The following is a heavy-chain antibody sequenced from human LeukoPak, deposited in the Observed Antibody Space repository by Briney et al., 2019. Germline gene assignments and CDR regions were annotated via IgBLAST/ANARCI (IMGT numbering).Heavy chain of an antibody. J-gene: IGHJ4*02. CDR1: GFTFSGYW. V-gene: IGHV3-7*01. Sequence: QAGGSLRLSCADSGFTFSGYWMNWVRQAPGKGLEWVANINQNGGEKYYVDSVKGRFTISRDNGKNSLYLQMNSLRAEDTAVYYRARYRHLGYWGQGTLVTVSS. CDR3: ARYRHLGY. CDR2: INQNGGEK.